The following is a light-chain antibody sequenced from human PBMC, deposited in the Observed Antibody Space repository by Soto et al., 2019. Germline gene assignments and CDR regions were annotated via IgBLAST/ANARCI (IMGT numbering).Light chain of an antibody. Sequence: EVMLTQSPGTLSLSPGERATLSCRASQSVSSNYLAWYQQKSGQAPRLLIYGASNRATGIPDRFSGSGSGTDFTLTIRRLEPEDFAVYYFQQYDTSPRTFGQGAKMEFK. CDR2: GAS. CDR1: QSVSSNY. CDR3: QQYDTSPRT. V-gene: IGKV3-20*01. J-gene: IGKJ1*01.